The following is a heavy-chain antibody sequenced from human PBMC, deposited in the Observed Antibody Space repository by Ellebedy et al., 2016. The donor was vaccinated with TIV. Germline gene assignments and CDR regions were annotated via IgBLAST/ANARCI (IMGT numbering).Heavy chain of an antibody. CDR1: GGSVRSGSYY. Sequence: MPSETLSLTCTVSGGSVRSGSYYWSWIRQPPGKELEWIGYIYDSGSTNHNPSLKSRVTISVDTSKNQFSLKLSSVTAADTAVYYCARGKFAAAGIDYWGQGTLVTVSS. CDR3: ARGKFAAAGIDY. D-gene: IGHD6-13*01. J-gene: IGHJ4*02. CDR2: IYDSGST. V-gene: IGHV4-61*01.